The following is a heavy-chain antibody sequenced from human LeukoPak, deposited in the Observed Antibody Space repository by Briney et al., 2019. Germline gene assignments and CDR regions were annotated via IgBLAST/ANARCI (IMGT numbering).Heavy chain of an antibody. V-gene: IGHV4-34*01. J-gene: IGHJ5*02. D-gene: IGHD5-24*01. Sequence: SETLSLTCAVYGGSFSGYYWSWIRQPPGKGLEWIGEINHSGSTNYNPSLKSRVTISVDTSKNQFSLKLSSVTAADTAVYYCASRDGYNPREPWGQGTLATVSS. CDR2: INHSGST. CDR1: GGSFSGYY. CDR3: ASRDGYNPREP.